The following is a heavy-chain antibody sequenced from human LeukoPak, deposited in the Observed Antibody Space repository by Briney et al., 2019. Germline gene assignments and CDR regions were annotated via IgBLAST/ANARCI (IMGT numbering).Heavy chain of an antibody. Sequence: GGSLRLSCAASGFTFIDYSMNWVRQAPGKGLEWVSYSSTSSSTIYYADSVKGRFTISRDNAKNSLYLQMNSLRAEDTAVYYCARGPGVADFYYYYHMDVWGKGTTVTVSS. CDR2: SSTSSSTI. V-gene: IGHV3-48*01. CDR1: GFTFIDYS. CDR3: ARGPGVADFYYYYHMDV. J-gene: IGHJ6*03. D-gene: IGHD6-19*01.